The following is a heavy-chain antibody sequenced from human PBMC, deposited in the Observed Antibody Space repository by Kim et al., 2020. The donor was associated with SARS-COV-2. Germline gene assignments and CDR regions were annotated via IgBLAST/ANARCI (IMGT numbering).Heavy chain of an antibody. J-gene: IGHJ4*02. CDR3: ARLPDINGWPFDY. V-gene: IGHV4-59*08. CDR2: IFYTGKT. Sequence: SETLSLTCTISGASIGTDYWTWIRQPPGGGLEWIGYIFYTGKTSYNPSLKSRVSLSLDTSRNQFSLKLNSVTAADSPVYFCARLPDINGWPFDYWAQGTL. CDR1: GASIGTDY. D-gene: IGHD6-19*01.